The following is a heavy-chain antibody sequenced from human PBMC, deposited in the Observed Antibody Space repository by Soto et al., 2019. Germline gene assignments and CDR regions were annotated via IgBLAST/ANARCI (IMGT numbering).Heavy chain of an antibody. CDR2: ISAAGDP. CDR1: GFTFRNYD. Sequence: EVQLVESGGGLVQPGGSLRLSCEASGFTFRNYDMHWVRQGTGKGLEWVSGISAAGDPDYADSVEGRFTISRENAQNSFFLQMNSLRVGDTAVYYCARTDRDFYGRDVWGQWTTVIASS. V-gene: IGHV3-13*05. J-gene: IGHJ6*02. CDR3: ARTDRDFYGRDV.